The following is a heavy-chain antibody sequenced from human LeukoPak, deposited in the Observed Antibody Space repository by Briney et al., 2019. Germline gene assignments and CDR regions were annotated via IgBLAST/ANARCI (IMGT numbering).Heavy chain of an antibody. CDR3: ARDETAVGYIVIAVAGTFDY. J-gene: IGHJ4*02. CDR1: GYTFTGYY. D-gene: IGHD6-19*01. V-gene: IGHV1-2*02. Sequence: ASVKVSCKASGYTFTGYYMHWVRQAPGQGLEWMGWINPNSGGTNYAQKFQGRVTMTRDTSISTAYMELSRLRSDDTAVYYCARDETAVGYIVIAVAGTFDYWGQGTLVTVSS. CDR2: INPNSGGT.